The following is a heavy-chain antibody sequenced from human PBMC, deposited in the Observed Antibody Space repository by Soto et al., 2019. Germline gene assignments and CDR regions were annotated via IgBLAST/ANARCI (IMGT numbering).Heavy chain of an antibody. CDR1: GFAFNNYG. V-gene: IGHV3-21*01. Sequence: GGSLRLSCTVSGFAFNNYGINWVRQTPGKGLEWVSSISKSDYTYYSDSVKGRFTISRDNAKNSVSLKVNTLRVEDTAVYYCAREDSIIIPAVLDFWGQGTLVTVSS. J-gene: IGHJ4*02. D-gene: IGHD2-2*01. CDR2: ISKSDYT. CDR3: AREDSIIIPAVLDF.